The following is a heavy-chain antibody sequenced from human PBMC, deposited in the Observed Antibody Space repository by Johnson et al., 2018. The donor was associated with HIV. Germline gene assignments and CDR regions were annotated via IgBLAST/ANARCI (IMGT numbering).Heavy chain of an antibody. D-gene: IGHD1-1*01. CDR2: IRYDGSNK. V-gene: IGHV3-30*02. CDR1: GFTFSSYG. J-gene: IGHJ3*02. CDR3: AKDQSWIGTGHDTFDI. Sequence: VQLVESGGGVVQPGGSLRLSCAASGFTFSSYGMHWVRQAPGKGLEWVAFIRYDGSNKYYADSVKGRFTISRDNSKNTLYLQMNSLRAEDTAVYYCAKDQSWIGTGHDTFDIWGQGTMVTVSS.